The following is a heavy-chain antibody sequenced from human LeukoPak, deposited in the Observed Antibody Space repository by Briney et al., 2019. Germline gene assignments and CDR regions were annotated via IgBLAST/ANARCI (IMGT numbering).Heavy chain of an antibody. CDR2: IIPIFGTA. D-gene: IGHD3-22*01. Sequence: ASVKVSCKASGGTFSSYAISWVRQAPGQGLEWMGGIIPIFGTANYAQKFQGRVTITSDKSTSTAYMELSSLRSEDTAVYYCAYNYYDSSGYYLFDYWGQGTLVTVSS. CDR3: AYNYYDSSGYYLFDY. CDR1: GGTFSSYA. J-gene: IGHJ4*02. V-gene: IGHV1-69*06.